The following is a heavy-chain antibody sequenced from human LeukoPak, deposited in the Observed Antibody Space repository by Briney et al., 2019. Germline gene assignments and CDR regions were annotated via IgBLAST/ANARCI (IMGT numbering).Heavy chain of an antibody. Sequence: ASVKVSCKASGHTFTSYAMNWVRQAPGQGLEWMGWINTNTGNPTYAQGFTGRFVFSLDTSVSTAYLQISSLKAEDTAVYYCASDSSGYPNFYWFDPWGQGTLVTVSS. CDR2: INTNTGNP. CDR3: ASDSSGYPNFYWFDP. D-gene: IGHD3-22*01. J-gene: IGHJ5*02. V-gene: IGHV7-4-1*02. CDR1: GHTFTSYA.